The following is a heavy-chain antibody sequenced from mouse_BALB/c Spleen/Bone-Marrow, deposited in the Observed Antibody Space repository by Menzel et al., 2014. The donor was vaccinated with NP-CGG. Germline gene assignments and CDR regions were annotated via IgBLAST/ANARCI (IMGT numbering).Heavy chain of an antibody. CDR1: GYTFTDYW. D-gene: IGHD2-1*01. CDR3: ARVLYYGNYDSFAY. Sequence: VQLQQSGAELVMPGASVKMSCKASGYTFTDYWMHWVKQRPGQGLEWIGAIDTSDSYTSYNQKFKGKATLTVDESSNTAYMQLSSLTSEDSAVYYCARVLYYGNYDSFAYWGQGTLVTVSA. CDR2: IDTSDSYT. V-gene: IGHV1-69*01. J-gene: IGHJ3*01.